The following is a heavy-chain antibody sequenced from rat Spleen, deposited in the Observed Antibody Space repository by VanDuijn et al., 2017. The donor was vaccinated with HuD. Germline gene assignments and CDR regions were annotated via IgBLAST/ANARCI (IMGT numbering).Heavy chain of an antibody. D-gene: IGHD1-1*01. CDR3: ASGGSGGLNWFAY. Sequence: EVQLVESGGGLVQPGSPLKLSCAASGFTFSNNWLNWIRQAPGKGLEWVASINPAGSSIYYADTVKGRFVISKDNAKDTGYLQMNNLGSEDTALYYCASGGSGGLNWFAYWGQGTLVTVSS. CDR1: GFTFSNNW. V-gene: IGHV5-35*01. J-gene: IGHJ3*01. CDR2: INPAGSSI.